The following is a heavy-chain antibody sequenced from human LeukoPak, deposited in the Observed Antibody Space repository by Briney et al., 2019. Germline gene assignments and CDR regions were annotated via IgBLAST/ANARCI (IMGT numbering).Heavy chain of an antibody. Sequence: EGSLRLSCAASGFTFSTYSMNWVRQAPGKGLEWVSSISSSSTYIYYADSVKGRFTISRDNAKNSLFLQMNSLRAEDTAVYYCARFALKTPPTDWGQGTLVTVSS. V-gene: IGHV3-21*01. CDR2: ISSSSTYI. J-gene: IGHJ4*02. CDR3: ARFALKTPPTD. CDR1: GFTFSTYS.